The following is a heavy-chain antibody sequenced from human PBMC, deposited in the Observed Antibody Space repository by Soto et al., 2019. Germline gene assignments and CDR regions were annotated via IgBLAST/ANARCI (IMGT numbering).Heavy chain of an antibody. J-gene: IGHJ3*02. Sequence: QVQLQQWGAGLLKPSETLSLTCAVYGGSFSGYYWSWIRQPPGKGLEWIGEINHSGSTNYNPSLKSRVTISVDTSKNQFSLELSSVTAADTAVYYCARAGGVRKYQLLPPAFDIWGQGTMVTVSS. D-gene: IGHD2-2*01. V-gene: IGHV4-34*01. CDR2: INHSGST. CDR1: GGSFSGYY. CDR3: ARAGGVRKYQLLPPAFDI.